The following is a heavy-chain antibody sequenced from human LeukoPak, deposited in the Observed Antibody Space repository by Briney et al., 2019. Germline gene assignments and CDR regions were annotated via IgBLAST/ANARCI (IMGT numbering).Heavy chain of an antibody. CDR1: GGSFSGYY. Sequence: TSETLSLTCAVYGGSFSGYYWSWIRQPPGKGLEWIGEINHSGSTNYSPSLKSRVTISVDTSKNQFSLKLSSVTAADTAVYYCARGDIVVVPAAMFRWFDPWGQGTLVTVSS. CDR3: ARGDIVVVPAAMFRWFDP. D-gene: IGHD2-2*01. J-gene: IGHJ5*02. CDR2: INHSGST. V-gene: IGHV4-34*01.